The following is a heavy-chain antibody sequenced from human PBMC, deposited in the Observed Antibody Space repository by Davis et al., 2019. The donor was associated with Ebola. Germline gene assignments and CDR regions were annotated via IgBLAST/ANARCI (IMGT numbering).Heavy chain of an antibody. CDR1: GFTFRNYA. Sequence: GESLKISCAASGFTFRNYAMHWVRQVPGKGLVWVSRVNSDMSSLSYGDSVKGRFIVSRDNAKNTVYLQMNSLTVEDSGVYYCARDPYGVFSADSWGQGTLVTVSS. J-gene: IGHJ4*02. CDR3: ARDPYGVFSADS. CDR2: VNSDMSSL. V-gene: IGHV3-74*01. D-gene: IGHD4-17*01.